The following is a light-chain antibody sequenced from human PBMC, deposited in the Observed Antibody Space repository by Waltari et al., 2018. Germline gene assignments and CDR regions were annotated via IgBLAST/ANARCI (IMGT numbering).Light chain of an antibody. Sequence: QSVLTQPPSVSGAPGQRGPVPCPGAPPNTGAASEGQWYQQFPGGAPTLVIYANNNRPSGVPDRFSATKSGSSASLAITGLQAEDEADYYCQSYDKTLSAWVFGGGTRLTVL. CDR3: QSYDKTLSAWV. CDR2: ANN. J-gene: IGLJ3*02. CDR1: PPNTGAASE. V-gene: IGLV1-40*01.